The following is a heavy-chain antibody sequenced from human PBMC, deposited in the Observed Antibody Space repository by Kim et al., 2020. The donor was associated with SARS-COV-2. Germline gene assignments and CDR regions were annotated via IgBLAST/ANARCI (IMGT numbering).Heavy chain of an antibody. CDR3: ARPGGDYSGTYFTY. J-gene: IGHJ4*02. V-gene: IGHV3-73*01. D-gene: IGHD4-4*01. CDR1: GFTFSGSA. CDR2: IRSKANSYAT. Sequence: GGSLRLSCAASGFTFSGSAMHWVRQASGKGLEWVGRIRSKANSYATAYAASMNGRFTISRDDSKNTAYLQMSSLKTDDTAVYYCARPGGDYSGTYFTYWGRGTLVTVSS.